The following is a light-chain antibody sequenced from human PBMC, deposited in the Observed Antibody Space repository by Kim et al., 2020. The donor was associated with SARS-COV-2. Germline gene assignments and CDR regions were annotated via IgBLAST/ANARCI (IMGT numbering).Light chain of an antibody. Sequence: EIVLTQSPGTLSLSPGERATLSCRASQSVGSSFAWYQQKPGQAPRLLIYDAFSRATGIPARFSGSGSGTDFTLTISSLEPEDFAVYYCQLRGNLPLTFGQGTKVDIK. CDR2: DAF. J-gene: IGKJ1*01. V-gene: IGKV3-11*01. CDR1: QSVGSS. CDR3: QLRGNLPLT.